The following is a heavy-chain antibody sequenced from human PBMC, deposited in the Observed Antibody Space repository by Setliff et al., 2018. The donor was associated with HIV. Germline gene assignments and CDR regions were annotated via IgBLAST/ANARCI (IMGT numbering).Heavy chain of an antibody. D-gene: IGHD4-17*01. CDR3: ARPGGSYGDYGWYLRF. CDR1: GDTFRNYA. CDR2: IMALFQRT. V-gene: IGHV1-69*05. J-gene: IGHJ4*02. Sequence: ASVKVSCKVSGDTFRNYAINWVRLAPGQGLEWMGEIMALFQRTQYAQKFQGRVTFTTDESTSTAYMELRSLRSDDTAMYYCARPGGSYGDYGWYLRFWGQGTLVTVSS.